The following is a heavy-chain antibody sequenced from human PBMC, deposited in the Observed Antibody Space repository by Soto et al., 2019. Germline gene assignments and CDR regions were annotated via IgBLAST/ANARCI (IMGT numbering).Heavy chain of an antibody. CDR3: AKEVGGYYYDSSGYYNDAFDI. V-gene: IGHV3-23*01. CDR2: ISGSGGST. D-gene: IGHD3-22*01. Sequence: VGSLRLSCAASVFTFSSYAMSCVRHSPGKWLEWVSAISGSGGSTYYADSVKGRFTISRDNSKNTLYLQMNSLRAEDTTVYYCAKEVGGYYYDSSGYYNDAFDIWGQGTMVNVSS. J-gene: IGHJ3*02. CDR1: VFTFSSYA.